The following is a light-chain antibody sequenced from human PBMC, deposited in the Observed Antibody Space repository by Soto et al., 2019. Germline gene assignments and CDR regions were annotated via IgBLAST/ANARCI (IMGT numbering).Light chain of an antibody. CDR2: SNN. CDR1: SSNIGSNT. V-gene: IGLV1-44*01. CDR3: AAWDDSLNGLVL. J-gene: IGLJ2*01. Sequence: QSVLPRPPSASGTPGPRVTISCSGSSSNIGSNTVNWYQQLPGTAPKLLIYSNNQRPSGVPDRFSGSKSGTSASLAISGLQSEDEADYYCAAWDDSLNGLVLFGGGTKVTVL.